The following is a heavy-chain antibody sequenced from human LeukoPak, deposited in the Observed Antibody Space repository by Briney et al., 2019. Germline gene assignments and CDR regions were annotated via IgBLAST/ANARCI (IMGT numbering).Heavy chain of an antibody. J-gene: IGHJ4*02. Sequence: SGGSPRLSCAASGFTFSSYAMSWVRQAPGKGLEWVSSISSSGGSTYYADSMKGRFTISRDNSKNTLFLQMNSLRAEDTAVYYCAKDRLRSHFDHWGQGTLVTDCS. CDR1: GFTFSSYA. V-gene: IGHV3-23*01. CDR2: ISSSGGST. CDR3: AKDRLRSHFDH. D-gene: IGHD4-17*01.